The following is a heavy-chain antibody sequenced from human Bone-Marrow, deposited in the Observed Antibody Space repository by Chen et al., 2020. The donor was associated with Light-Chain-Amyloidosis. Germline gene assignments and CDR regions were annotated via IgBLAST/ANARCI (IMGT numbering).Heavy chain of an antibody. CDR1: GYTFPNYW. V-gene: IGHV5-51*01. D-gene: IGHD5-12*01. CDR3: ARRTDGYNFDD. CDR2: IYPDHSDA. J-gene: IGHJ4*02. Sequence: EVQLEQSGPEVKKPGESLKISCKGSGYTFPNYWIGWVRQMPGKGLEWMGVIYPDHSDARYSPPFEGQVTISAAKSITTAYLQWRSLKASDTAMYYCARRTDGYNFDDWGQGTLVTVSS.